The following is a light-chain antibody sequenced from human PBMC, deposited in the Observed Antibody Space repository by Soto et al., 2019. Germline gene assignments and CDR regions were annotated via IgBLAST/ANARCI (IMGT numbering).Light chain of an antibody. CDR1: SGHSSYV. V-gene: IGLV4-69*01. Sequence: QLVLTQSPSASASLGASVKLTCTLSSGHSSYVIAWHQQQPEKGPRFLMKLNSDGSHNKGDGIPDRFSGSSSGAERSLTISSLQSDDEADYYCQTWGTGIVVFGGGTKVTVL. J-gene: IGLJ2*01. CDR2: LNSDGSH. CDR3: QTWGTGIVV.